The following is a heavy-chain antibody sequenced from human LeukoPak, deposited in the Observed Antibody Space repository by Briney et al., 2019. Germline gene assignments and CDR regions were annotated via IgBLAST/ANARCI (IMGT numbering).Heavy chain of an antibody. CDR3: AKDSVGATDPYDAFDI. CDR2: ISWNSGSI. D-gene: IGHD1-26*01. CDR1: GFTFDDYA. V-gene: IGHV3-9*01. J-gene: IGHJ3*02. Sequence: GGSLRLSCAASGFTFDDYAMHWVRQAPGKGLEWVSGISWNSGSIGYADSVKGRFTISRDNAKNSLYLQMNSLRAEDTALYYCAKDSVGATDPYDAFDIWGQGTMVTVSS.